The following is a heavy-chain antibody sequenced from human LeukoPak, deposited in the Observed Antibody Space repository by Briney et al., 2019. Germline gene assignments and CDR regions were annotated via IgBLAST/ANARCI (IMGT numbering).Heavy chain of an antibody. V-gene: IGHV4-59*12. D-gene: IGHD6-13*01. J-gene: IGHJ5*02. CDR3: AGMAAAAPDP. Sequence: PSETLSLTCTVSGGSISSYYWNWIRQPPGKGLEWIGYIFYSGSTNYNPSLKSRVTISLDTSKNQISLNLTSVTAADTAVYYCAGMAAAAPDPWGQGTLVTVSS. CDR2: IFYSGST. CDR1: GGSISSYY.